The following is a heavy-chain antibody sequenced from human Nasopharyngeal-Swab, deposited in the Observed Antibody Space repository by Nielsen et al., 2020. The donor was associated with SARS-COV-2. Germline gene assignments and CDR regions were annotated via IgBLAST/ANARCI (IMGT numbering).Heavy chain of an antibody. D-gene: IGHD1-26*01. CDR2: IYSGGST. J-gene: IGHJ4*02. CDR1: GFDVSNDY. V-gene: IGHV3-53*01. Sequence: GESLKISCAASGFDVSNDYLSWVRQASGKGLEWVSVIYSGGSTYYADSVRGRFTISRDNFKNTLYLQMNSLRVEDTAIYYCARDGPSGSYDGWGQGTLVTVSS. CDR3: ARDGPSGSYDG.